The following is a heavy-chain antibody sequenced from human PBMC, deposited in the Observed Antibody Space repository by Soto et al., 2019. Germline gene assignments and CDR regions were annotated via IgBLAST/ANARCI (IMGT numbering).Heavy chain of an antibody. CDR1: VVSFSGYY. J-gene: IGHJ6*01. V-gene: IGHV4-34*01. CDR3: ARGRGGYYGSGSYRMEV. CDR2: TNHSGST. D-gene: IGHD3-10*01. Sequence: SETLSLTCAFYVVSFSGYYWSWIRHPPGKGLEWIGETNHSGSTNYNPSLKSRVTISVDTSKNQFSLKLSSVTAADTAVYYCARGRGGYYGSGSYRMEVWGQGTTVIVSS.